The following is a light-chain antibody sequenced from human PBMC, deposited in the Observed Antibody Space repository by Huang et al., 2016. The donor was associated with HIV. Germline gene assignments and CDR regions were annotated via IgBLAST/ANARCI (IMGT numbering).Light chain of an antibody. CDR3: QQYGNSPLT. CDR1: QRVSTDY. CDR2: GAT. Sequence: ETVLTQSPGILSLSPGERATLSCRASQRVSTDYLAWYQQKPGQAPRLLIHGATVRATGIPDRVSGSGSGTDFTLTINRLEPEEFALYYCQQYGNSPLTFGGGTEVEIK. J-gene: IGKJ4*01. V-gene: IGKV3-20*01.